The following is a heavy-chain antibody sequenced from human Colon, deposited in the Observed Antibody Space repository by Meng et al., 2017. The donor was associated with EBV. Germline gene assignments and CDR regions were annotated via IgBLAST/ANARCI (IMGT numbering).Heavy chain of an antibody. J-gene: IGHJ5*02. CDR2: IYHNGQT. Sequence: VPLEESGAGLGKPSGIRSPSSVISGTSIRTSSGWSRIRQSPGEGLEWIGAIYHNGQTNYNPSLKSRVSMSVDESKNEFSLNLKSVTAADTAVYYCARDGGVTHIPWGQGVLVTVSS. CDR3: ARDGGVTHIP. V-gene: IGHV4-4*02. D-gene: IGHD2-8*02. CDR1: GTSIRTSSG.